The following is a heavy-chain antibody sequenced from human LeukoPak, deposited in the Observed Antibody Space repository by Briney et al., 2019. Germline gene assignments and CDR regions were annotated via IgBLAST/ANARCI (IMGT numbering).Heavy chain of an antibody. CDR3: AREVNYDFWSGSDY. CDR2: IHFVESRD. CDR1: GFTFSSSG. V-gene: IGHV3-30*02. Sequence: PGGSLRLSCAASGFTFSSSGMHWVRQAPGKGLEWVAYIHFVESRDYYADCVKGRFTVSRDGSRNTLYLQMNSLRAEDTAVYYCAREVNYDFWSGSDYWGQGTLVTVSS. J-gene: IGHJ4*02. D-gene: IGHD3-3*01.